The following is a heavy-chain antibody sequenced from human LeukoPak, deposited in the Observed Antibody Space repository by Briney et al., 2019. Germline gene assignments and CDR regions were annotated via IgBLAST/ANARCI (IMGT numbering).Heavy chain of an antibody. D-gene: IGHD3-22*01. CDR1: GYSFTTYG. J-gene: IGHJ4*02. CDR2: ISANNNNT. CDR3: ARATGGYYDYFDY. Sequence: ASVKVSCKASGYSFTTYGISWVRQAPGQGLEWMGWISANNNNTDNVQKLQGRVTMTRDTSISTAYMELSRLRSDDTAVYYCARATGGYYDYFDYWGQGSLVTVSS. V-gene: IGHV1-18*01.